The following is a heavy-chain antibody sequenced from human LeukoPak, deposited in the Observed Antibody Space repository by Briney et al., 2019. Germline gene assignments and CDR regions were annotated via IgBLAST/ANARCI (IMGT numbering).Heavy chain of an antibody. V-gene: IGHV4-34*01. CDR1: GGSFSGYY. CDR3: ARVGAIAVADC. J-gene: IGHJ4*02. Sequence: SETLSLTCAVYGGSFSGYYWSWIRQPPGKGLGWIGEINHSGSTNYNPSLKSRVTISVDTSKNQFSLKLSSVTAAGTAVYYCARVGAIAVADCWGQGTMVTVSS. D-gene: IGHD6-19*01. CDR2: INHSGST.